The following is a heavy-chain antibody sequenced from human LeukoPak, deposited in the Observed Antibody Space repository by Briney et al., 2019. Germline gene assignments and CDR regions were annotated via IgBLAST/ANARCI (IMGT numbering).Heavy chain of an antibody. CDR3: ARDTKYAFDN. D-gene: IGHD2-2*01. CDR1: GFTFSDYS. CDR2: VGISSGNT. V-gene: IGHV3-48*01. J-gene: IGHJ4*02. Sequence: GGSLRLSCAAPGFTFSDYSMTWVRQAPGKGLEWISYVGISSGNTKHADSVKGRFTISGDKAKNSLYLQITSLRVEDTAVYYCARDTKYAFDNWGQGTLVTVSS.